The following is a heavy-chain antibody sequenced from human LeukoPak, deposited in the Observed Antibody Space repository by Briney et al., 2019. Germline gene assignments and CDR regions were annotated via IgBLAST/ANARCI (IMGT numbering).Heavy chain of an antibody. CDR3: ARLSDY. D-gene: IGHD3-16*02. V-gene: IGHV4-59*01. CDR2: IYYSGST. CDR1: GGSISNFY. J-gene: IGHJ4*02. Sequence: PSETLSLTCTVSGGSISNFYWSWIRQPPGKGLEWIGYIYYSGSTNYNPSLKSRVTISVDTSKNQFSLKLSSVTAADTAVYYCARLSDYWGQGTLVTVSS.